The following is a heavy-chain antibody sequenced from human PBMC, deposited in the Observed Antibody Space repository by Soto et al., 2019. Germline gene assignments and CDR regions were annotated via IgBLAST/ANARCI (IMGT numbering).Heavy chain of an antibody. V-gene: IGHV1-69*01. D-gene: IGHD3-22*01. J-gene: IGHJ4*02. CDR1: GGTFSSYA. Sequence: QVQLVQSGAEVKKPGSSVKVSCKASGGTFSSYAISWVRQAPGQGLEWMGGIIPIFGTANYAQKFQGRVTITAAESTSTAYMELSSLRSEDTAVYYCARVLNYYDSSGYYYDALDYWGQGTLVTVSS. CDR2: IIPIFGTA. CDR3: ARVLNYYDSSGYYYDALDY.